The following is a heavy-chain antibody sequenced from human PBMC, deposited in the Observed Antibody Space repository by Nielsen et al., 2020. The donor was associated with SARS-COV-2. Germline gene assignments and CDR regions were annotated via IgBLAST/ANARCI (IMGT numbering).Heavy chain of an antibody. CDR3: ARDGLQGYGMDV. J-gene: IGHJ6*02. CDR2: IYYSGST. V-gene: IGHV4-31*03. Sequence: TLSLTCTVSGGSISSGGYYWSWIRQHPGKGLEWIGYIYYSGSTYYNPSLKSRVTISVDTSKNQFSLKLSSVTAADTAVYYCARDGLQGYGMDVWGQGTTVTVSS. CDR1: GGSISSGGYY. D-gene: IGHD4-11*01.